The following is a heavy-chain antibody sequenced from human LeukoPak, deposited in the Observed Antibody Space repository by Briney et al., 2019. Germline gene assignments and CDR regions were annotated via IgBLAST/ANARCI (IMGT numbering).Heavy chain of an antibody. CDR1: GYSISSGYY. V-gene: IGHV4-38-2*02. CDR3: ARDEAPRFGELFNDAFDI. D-gene: IGHD3-10*01. J-gene: IGHJ3*02. Sequence: SETLSLTCTVSGYSISSGYYWGWIRQPPGKGLEWIGSIYHSGSTYYNPSLKSRVTISVDTSKNQFSLKLSSVTAADTAVYYCARDEAPRFGELFNDAFDIWGQGTLVTVSS. CDR2: IYHSGST.